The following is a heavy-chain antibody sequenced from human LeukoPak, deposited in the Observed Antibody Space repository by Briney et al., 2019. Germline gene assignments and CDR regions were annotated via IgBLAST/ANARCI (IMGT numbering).Heavy chain of an antibody. D-gene: IGHD5-18*01. CDR2: IIPVFGTS. CDR3: ARDQLWPSGTSFDY. Sequence: SVKVSCKASGGTFSSYAISWVRQAPGQGLEWMGGIIPVFGTSNYAQKFQGRVTITADESTRTAYMELSSLRSEDTAVYYCARDQLWPSGTSFDYWGQGTLVTVSS. V-gene: IGHV1-69*13. J-gene: IGHJ4*02. CDR1: GGTFSSYA.